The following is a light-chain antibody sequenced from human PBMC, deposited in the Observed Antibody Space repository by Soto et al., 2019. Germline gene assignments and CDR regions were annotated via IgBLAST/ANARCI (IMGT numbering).Light chain of an antibody. Sequence: QSVLTQPPSVSGAPGQRVTISCTGSSSNIGAGYDVHWYRQFPGTAPKLLVYGNNNRPSGISDRFSASKSGSSASLAITGLQAEDEADYYCQSYDTSLRAWVFGGGTKVTVL. J-gene: IGLJ3*02. CDR2: GNN. CDR1: SSNIGAGYD. CDR3: QSYDTSLRAWV. V-gene: IGLV1-40*01.